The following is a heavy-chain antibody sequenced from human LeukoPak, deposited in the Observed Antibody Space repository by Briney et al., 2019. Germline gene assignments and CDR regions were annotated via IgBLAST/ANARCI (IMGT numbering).Heavy chain of an antibody. D-gene: IGHD5-18*01. Sequence: ASVKVSCKASGYTFIDHYMQCVRQAPGQGLEWMGWINPNSRGTDSAQKFQGRFSMTRDTSIGTAYMELSRLRSDDTAVYYCARRARGDSHDAFDIWGQGTMVTVSS. J-gene: IGHJ3*02. CDR1: GYTFIDHY. CDR2: INPNSRGT. V-gene: IGHV1-2*02. CDR3: ARRARGDSHDAFDI.